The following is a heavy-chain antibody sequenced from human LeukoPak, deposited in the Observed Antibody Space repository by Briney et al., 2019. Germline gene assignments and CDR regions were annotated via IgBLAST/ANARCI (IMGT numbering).Heavy chain of an antibody. Sequence: PSETLSLTCTVSGGPISSSSYYWGWIRQPPGKGLEWIGIIYYSGSTYYNPSLKSRLTISVDTSKNQFSLKLSSVTATDTAVYYCARRGYCSSTSCYEYWFDPRGQGTLVTVSS. J-gene: IGHJ5*02. CDR2: IYYSGST. D-gene: IGHD2-2*01. CDR1: GGPISSSSYY. V-gene: IGHV4-39*01. CDR3: ARRGYCSSTSCYEYWFDP.